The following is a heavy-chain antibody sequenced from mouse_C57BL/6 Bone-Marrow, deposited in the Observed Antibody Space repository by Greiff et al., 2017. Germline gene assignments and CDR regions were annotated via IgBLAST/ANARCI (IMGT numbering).Heavy chain of an antibody. D-gene: IGHD2-3*01. CDR1: GYTFTSYW. CDR3: ARRWLLNAMDY. V-gene: IGHV1-69*01. CDR2: IDTSDSYT. J-gene: IGHJ4*01. Sequence: QVQLQQPGAELVMPGASVKLSCKASGYTFTSYWMHWVKQRPGQGLEWNGEIDTSDSYTNYNQKFKGKSTLTVDKSSSTVYMQLSRLTSEDSAVYYCARRWLLNAMDYWGQGPSVTDSS.